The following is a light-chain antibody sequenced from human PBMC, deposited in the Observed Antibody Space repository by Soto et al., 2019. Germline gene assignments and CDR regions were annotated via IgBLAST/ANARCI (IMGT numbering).Light chain of an antibody. V-gene: IGLV2-14*01. CDR2: DVS. Sequence: QSALTQPASVSGSPGQSITISCVGTSGDIGDYNYVSWYQQHPGKVPKVIIYDVSNRPSGVSYRFSDTKSGNTASLTVSGLQAEGEADYYCCSYTRSGTLIFGTGTKVTVL. J-gene: IGLJ1*01. CDR1: SGDIGDYNY. CDR3: CSYTRSGTLI.